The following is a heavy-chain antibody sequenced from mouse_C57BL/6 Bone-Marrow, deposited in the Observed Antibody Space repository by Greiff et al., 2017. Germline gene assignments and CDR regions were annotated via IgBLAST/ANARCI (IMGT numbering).Heavy chain of an antibody. J-gene: IGHJ2*01. CDR3: ARLGPYSNFFFDY. V-gene: IGHV1-53*01. D-gene: IGHD2-5*01. CDR1: GYTFTDYN. CDR2: INPSNGGT. Sequence: VQLQQSGPELVKPGASVKMSCKASGYTFTDYNMPWVKKRPGQGLEWIGNINPSNGGTNYNEKSKSKATLTVDISSSTAYIQLSSLTSEDSAVYYCARLGPYSNFFFDYWGQGTTLTVSS.